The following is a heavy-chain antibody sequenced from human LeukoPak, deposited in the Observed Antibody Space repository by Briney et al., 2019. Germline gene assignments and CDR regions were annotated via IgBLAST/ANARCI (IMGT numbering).Heavy chain of an antibody. CDR2: IFYSGST. J-gene: IGHJ6*02. CDR3: ARETYYDSGSPSPRGMDV. CDR1: DGSISSYY. Sequence: SETLSLTCTVSDGSISSYYWNWIRQPPGKGLEWIGYIFYSGSTNYSPSLKSRVTISVDTSKNQFSLKLNSVTAADTAVYYCARETYYDSGSPSPRGMDVWGQGTTVTVSS. V-gene: IGHV4-59*01. D-gene: IGHD3-22*01.